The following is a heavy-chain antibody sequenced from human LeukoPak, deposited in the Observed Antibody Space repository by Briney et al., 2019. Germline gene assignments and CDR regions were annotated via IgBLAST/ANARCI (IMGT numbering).Heavy chain of an antibody. J-gene: IGHJ4*02. CDR2: ISGSGGST. Sequence: GGSLRLSCAASGFTFSSHWMSWVRQAPGKGLEWVSAISGSGGSTYYADSVKGRITISRDNSKNTLYLQMNSLRAEDTAVYYCAKDGARFIVRGVPFDYWGQGTLVTVSS. CDR1: GFTFSSHW. V-gene: IGHV3-23*01. CDR3: AKDGARFIVRGVPFDY. D-gene: IGHD3-10*01.